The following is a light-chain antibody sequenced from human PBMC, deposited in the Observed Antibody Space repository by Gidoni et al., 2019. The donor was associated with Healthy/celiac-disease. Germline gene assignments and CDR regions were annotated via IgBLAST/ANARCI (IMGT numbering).Light chain of an antibody. Sequence: EIVLTQSPATLSLSPGERATLSCRASQSLGTFLVWYQHKPGQAPRLLIYGASTRSTGVPARFSGAGSGTDFTLTIASLEPEDFAIYYCQQRGRWPLTCXGXTRVEI. CDR3: QQRGRWPLT. CDR1: QSLGTF. V-gene: IGKV3-11*01. CDR2: GAS. J-gene: IGKJ4*01.